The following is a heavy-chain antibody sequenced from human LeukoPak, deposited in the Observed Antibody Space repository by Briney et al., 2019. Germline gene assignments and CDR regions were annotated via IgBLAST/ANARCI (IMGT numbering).Heavy chain of an antibody. D-gene: IGHD5-18*01. CDR2: INHSGST. V-gene: IGHV4-34*01. CDR3: ARGRGGYSYGYLDSWFDP. Sequence: SETLSLTCAVYGGSFSGYYWSWIRQPPGKGLEWIGEINHSGSTNYNPSLKSRVTISVDTSKNQFSLKLSSVTAADTAVYHCARGRGGYSYGYLDSWFDPWGQGTLVTVSS. J-gene: IGHJ5*02. CDR1: GGSFSGYY.